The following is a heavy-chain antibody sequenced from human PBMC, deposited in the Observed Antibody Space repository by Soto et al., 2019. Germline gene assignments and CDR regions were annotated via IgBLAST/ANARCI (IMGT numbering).Heavy chain of an antibody. CDR2: IIPIFGTA. V-gene: IGHV1-69*06. J-gene: IGHJ4*02. CDR3: ASVGSNVLTGYYLYRFDY. D-gene: IGHD3-9*01. Sequence: QVQLVQSGAEVKKPGSSVKVSCEASGGTFNNSAVSWVRQAPGQGLEWLGGIIPIFGTATYAEKFQGRVTITADKSTSTAYMELSSLRSEDTAVYFCASVGSNVLTGYYLYRFDYWGQGTLVTVSS. CDR1: GGTFNNSA.